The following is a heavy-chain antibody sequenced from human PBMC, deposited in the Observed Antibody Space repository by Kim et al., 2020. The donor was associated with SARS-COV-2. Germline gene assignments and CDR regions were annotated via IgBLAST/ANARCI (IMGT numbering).Heavy chain of an antibody. D-gene: IGHD1-26*01. CDR1: GGSISNFY. CDR2: VHFTGNT. Sequence: SETLSLTCTVSGGSISNFYWSWIRQPPGKGLEWIGYVHFTGNTYYKSSLRSRVSISLDTSRKQFSLRLTSVTAADTAVYYCARHRWASFDLWCQGTRVTV. J-gene: IGHJ4*02. CDR3: ARHRWASFDL. V-gene: IGHV4-59*08.